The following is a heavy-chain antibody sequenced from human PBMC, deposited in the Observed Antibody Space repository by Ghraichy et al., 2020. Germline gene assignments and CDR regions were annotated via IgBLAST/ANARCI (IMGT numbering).Heavy chain of an antibody. Sequence: SETLSLTCAVYGGSFSGYYWSWIRQPPGKGLEWIGEINHSGSTNYNPSLKSRVTISVDTSKNQFSLKLSSVTAADTAVYYCARVTSIGTYDSENHWGQGTLVTVSS. CDR1: GGSFSGYY. CDR2: INHSGST. V-gene: IGHV4-34*01. J-gene: IGHJ4*02. CDR3: ARVTSIGTYDSENH. D-gene: IGHD3-22*01.